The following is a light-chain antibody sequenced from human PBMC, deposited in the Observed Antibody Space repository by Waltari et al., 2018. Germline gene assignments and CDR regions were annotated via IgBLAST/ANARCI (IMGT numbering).Light chain of an antibody. CDR3: SSYTTTSTYV. Sequence: QSALTQPASVSGSPGQSITISCTGTSSDIGRYYYVSWYQHHPGKAPKLMIFDVNERPSGVSNRFSGSKPGNAASLTISGLQAEDEAHYYCSSYTTTSTYVFGTGTKVTVL. J-gene: IGLJ1*01. V-gene: IGLV2-14*03. CDR1: SSDIGRYYY. CDR2: DVN.